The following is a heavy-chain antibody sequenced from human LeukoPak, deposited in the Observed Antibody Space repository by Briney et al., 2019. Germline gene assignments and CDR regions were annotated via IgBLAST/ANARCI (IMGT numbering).Heavy chain of an antibody. J-gene: IGHJ4*02. CDR1: GFTFSSYA. CDR2: ISGSGGST. D-gene: IGHD3-16*01. Sequence: PGGSLRLSCAASGFTFSSYAMSWVRQAPGKGLEWVSAISGSGGSTYYADSVKGRFTISRDKSKNTLYLQMNSLRAEDTAVYYCAREGEFTHYFDYWGQGTLVTVSS. V-gene: IGHV3-23*01. CDR3: AREGEFTHYFDY.